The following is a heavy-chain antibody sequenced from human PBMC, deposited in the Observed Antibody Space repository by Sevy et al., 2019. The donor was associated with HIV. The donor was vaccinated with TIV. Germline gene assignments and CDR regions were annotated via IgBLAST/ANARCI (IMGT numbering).Heavy chain of an antibody. V-gene: IGHV3-21*01. CDR3: ARLGSSGWYVSYYYMDV. D-gene: IGHD6-19*01. J-gene: IGHJ6*03. CDR1: GFTFSSYS. Sequence: GGSLRLSCAASGFTFSSYSMNWVRQAPGKGLEWVSSISSSSSYIYYADSVKGRFTISRDNAKNSLYLQMNSLRAEDTAVYYCARLGSSGWYVSYYYMDVWGKGTTVTVSS. CDR2: ISSSSSYI.